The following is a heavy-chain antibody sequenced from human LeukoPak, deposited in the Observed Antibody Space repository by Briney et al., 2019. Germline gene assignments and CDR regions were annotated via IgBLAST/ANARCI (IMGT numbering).Heavy chain of an antibody. V-gene: IGHV3-74*01. CDR2: VNSDGSST. J-gene: IGHJ4*02. CDR3: TRADTVVVVPDF. CDR1: GFTFSSYW. Sequence: PGGSLRLSCAASGFTFSSYWMPWVRQAPGKGPVWVSRVNSDGSSTNYADSVKGRFTISRDNARNTLYLQMNSLRAEDTALYYCTRADTVVVVPDFWGQGTLVTVSS. D-gene: IGHD2-15*01.